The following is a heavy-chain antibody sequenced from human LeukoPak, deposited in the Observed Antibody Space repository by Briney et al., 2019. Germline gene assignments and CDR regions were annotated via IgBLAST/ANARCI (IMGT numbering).Heavy chain of an antibody. D-gene: IGHD3-9*01. CDR3: ARRRTYYDILTGYFSNWFDP. CDR2: INPSGGST. CDR1: GYTFTSYY. J-gene: IGHJ5*02. Sequence: ASVKVSCKASGYTFTSYYMHWVRQAPGQGLEWMGIINPSGGSTSYAQKFQGRVTMTRDMSTSTVYMELSSLRSEDTAVYYCARRRTYYDILTGYFSNWFDPWSQGTLVTVSS. V-gene: IGHV1-46*01.